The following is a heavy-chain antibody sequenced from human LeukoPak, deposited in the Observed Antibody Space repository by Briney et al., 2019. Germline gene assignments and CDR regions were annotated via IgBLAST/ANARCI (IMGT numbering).Heavy chain of an antibody. Sequence: GGSLRLSCAASGFTVSSNYMSWVRQAPGKGLEWVSVIYSGGSTYYADSVEGRFTISRDNSKNTLYLQMNSLRAEDTAVYYCARARYSGYDSPYYFDYWGQGTLVTVSS. J-gene: IGHJ4*02. D-gene: IGHD5-12*01. V-gene: IGHV3-53*01. CDR2: IYSGGST. CDR3: ARARYSGYDSPYYFDY. CDR1: GFTVSSNY.